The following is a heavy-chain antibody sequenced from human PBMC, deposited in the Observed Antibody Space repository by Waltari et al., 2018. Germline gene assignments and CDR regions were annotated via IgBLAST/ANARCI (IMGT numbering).Heavy chain of an antibody. CDR3: ARELHWSARDY. CDR1: GFTFHNW. J-gene: IGHJ4*02. V-gene: IGHV3-7*01. D-gene: IGHD3-3*01. Sequence: EVQLVESGGGLVQPGGSLRLSCAASGFTFHNWMGWVRQAPGKGLEWGANIKPDGSEKNYADSVKGRFTISIDNVKNSLYLQMNSLSLEDTAVYYCARELHWSARDYWGQGTLVTVSS. CDR2: IKPDGSEK.